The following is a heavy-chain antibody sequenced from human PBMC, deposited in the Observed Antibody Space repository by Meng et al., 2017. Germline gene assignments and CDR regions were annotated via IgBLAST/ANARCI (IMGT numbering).Heavy chain of an antibody. CDR3: AKGDTYYYGSGSYLGGY. V-gene: IGHV3-9*01. Sequence: GGSLRLSCAASGFTFDDYAMHWVRQAPGKGLELVSGISWNSGSIGYADSVKGRFTISRDNAKNSLYLQMNSLRAEDTALYYCAKGDTYYYGSGSYLGGYWGQGTLVTVSS. CDR1: GFTFDDYA. J-gene: IGHJ4*02. D-gene: IGHD3-10*01. CDR2: ISWNSGSI.